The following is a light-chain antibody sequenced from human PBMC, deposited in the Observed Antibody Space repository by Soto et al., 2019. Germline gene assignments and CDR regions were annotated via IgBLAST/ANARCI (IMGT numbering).Light chain of an antibody. Sequence: QAVVTQPPSASGTPGQRVTISCSGSTSNIGLNTVNWYQQLPGTAPKLLTYSDNQRPAGVTDRFSGSRSGTSASLAISGLQSEDEADYYCAAWDGRLNGPVFGGGTQLTVL. J-gene: IGLJ2*01. CDR1: TSNIGLNT. CDR3: AAWDGRLNGPV. CDR2: SDN. V-gene: IGLV1-44*01.